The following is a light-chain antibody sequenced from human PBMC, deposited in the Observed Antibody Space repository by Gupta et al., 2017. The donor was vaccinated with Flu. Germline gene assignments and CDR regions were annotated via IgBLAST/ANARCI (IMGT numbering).Light chain of an antibody. Sequence: DVHMTQSLSTLPASVGDRVTITCRASQSINNWLAWYQQKPGRAPKLLIYKASNLKSGVPSRFSGSESGTEFTLTINSLQPDDFATYYCQQHLSYPLTFGGGTKVQIK. CDR3: QQHLSYPLT. V-gene: IGKV1-5*03. CDR1: QSINNW. J-gene: IGKJ4*01. CDR2: KAS.